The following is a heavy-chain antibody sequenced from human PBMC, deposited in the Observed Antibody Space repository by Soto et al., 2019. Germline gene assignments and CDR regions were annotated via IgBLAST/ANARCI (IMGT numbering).Heavy chain of an antibody. CDR1: GGSISSGGYY. CDR3: ARGGTMVRGVIRPYYFDY. Sequence: QVQLQESGPGLEKPSQTLSLTCTVSGGSISSGGYYWSWIRQHPGKGLEWNGYIYYSGSTYYNPSLKSRVTISVDTSKNQFSLKLSSVTAADTAVYYCARGGTMVRGVIRPYYFDYWGQGTLVTVSS. J-gene: IGHJ4*02. D-gene: IGHD3-10*01. V-gene: IGHV4-31*03. CDR2: IYYSGST.